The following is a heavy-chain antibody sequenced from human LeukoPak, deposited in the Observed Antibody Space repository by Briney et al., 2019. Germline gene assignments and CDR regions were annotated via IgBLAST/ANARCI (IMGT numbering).Heavy chain of an antibody. Sequence: GASVKVSCKASGYTFTKYVVHWVRQAPGQRPVWMGWINAGNGDTKYSQNFQDRVTITRDTSANTAYMELSSLTSEDTALYYCARDDCGDTCYPGGYWGQGTLVTVSS. D-gene: IGHD2-21*01. J-gene: IGHJ4*02. CDR3: ARDDCGDTCYPGGY. CDR2: INAGNGDT. V-gene: IGHV1-3*01. CDR1: GYTFTKYV.